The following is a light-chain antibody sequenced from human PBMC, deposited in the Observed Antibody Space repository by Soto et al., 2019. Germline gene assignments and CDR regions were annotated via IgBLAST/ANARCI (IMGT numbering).Light chain of an antibody. CDR3: QQYGSSPT. Sequence: EIVLTQSPGTLSLSPGERATLSYRASQSVSSSYLAWYQQKPGQAPRLLIYGASSRATGIPDRFSGSGSGTDFTLTMSRLEPEDFAVYYCQQYGSSPTFGGGTKVEIK. V-gene: IGKV3-20*01. J-gene: IGKJ4*01. CDR2: GAS. CDR1: QSVSSSY.